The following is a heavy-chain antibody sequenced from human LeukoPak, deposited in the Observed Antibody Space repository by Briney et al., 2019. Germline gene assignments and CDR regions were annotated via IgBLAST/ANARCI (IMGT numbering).Heavy chain of an antibody. J-gene: IGHJ5*02. CDR3: ARDHVVGLAPFDP. CDR1: GYTFTDYA. V-gene: IGHV1-3*04. D-gene: IGHD2-15*01. CDR2: INTGKGNT. Sequence: GASVKVPCKASGYTFTDYAMHWVRQAPGERLEWMGWINTGKGNTKYSQKFQGRVTITMDTSASTAYMELSSLRSEDTAVYYCARDHVVGLAPFDPWGQGTLVTVSS.